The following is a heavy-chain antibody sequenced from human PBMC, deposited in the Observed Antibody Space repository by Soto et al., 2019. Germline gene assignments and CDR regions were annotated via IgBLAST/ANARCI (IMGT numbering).Heavy chain of an antibody. J-gene: IGHJ5*02. V-gene: IGHV3-21*01. Sequence: ESGGGLVKPGGSLTLSCNFTFSLYSMNWVRQAPGKGLAWVASISSGAAYIKYADSVQGRFTISRDNAKSSVSLQMSSLRVEDTAVYFCTRDEGGSYDSWFHPWGQGTQVTVSA. CDR3: TRDEGGSYDSWFHP. CDR2: ISSGAAYI. CDR1: TFSLYS. D-gene: IGHD1-26*01.